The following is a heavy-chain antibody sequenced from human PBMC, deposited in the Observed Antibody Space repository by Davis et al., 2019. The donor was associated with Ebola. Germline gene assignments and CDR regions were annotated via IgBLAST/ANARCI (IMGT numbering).Heavy chain of an antibody. V-gene: IGHV3-23*01. Sequence: GESLKISCAASGFTFSSYAMSWVRQAPGKGLEWVSAISGSGGSTYYADSVKGRFTISRDNSKNTLYLQMNSLRDEDTAVYYCARGVGAHYFDYWGQGTLVTVSS. CDR3: ARGVGAHYFDY. CDR2: ISGSGGST. J-gene: IGHJ4*02. CDR1: GFTFSSYA. D-gene: IGHD1-26*01.